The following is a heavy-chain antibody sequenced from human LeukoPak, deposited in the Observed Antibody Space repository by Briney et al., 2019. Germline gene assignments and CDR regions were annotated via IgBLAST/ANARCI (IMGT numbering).Heavy chain of an antibody. D-gene: IGHD3-3*01. J-gene: IGHJ5*02. CDR3: ARGPPYDFWSGYYLDWFDP. CDR2: MNPNSGNT. V-gene: IGHV1-8*03. CDR1: GYTFTSYD. Sequence: ASVTVCFEASGYTFTSYDINWVRQATGQGLEWMGWMNPNSGNTGYAQKFQGRVTITRNTSISTAYMELSSLRSEDTAVYYCARGPPYDFWSGYYLDWFDPWGQGTLFTVSS.